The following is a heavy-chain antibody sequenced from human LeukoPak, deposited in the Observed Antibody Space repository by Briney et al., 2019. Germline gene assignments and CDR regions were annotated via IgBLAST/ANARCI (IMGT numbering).Heavy chain of an antibody. CDR2: IRYDGSNK. CDR1: GFTFSSYG. D-gene: IGHD4-11*01. Sequence: GGSLRLSCAASGFTFSSYGIHWVRQAPGKGLEWVAFIRYDGSNKYYADSVKGRFTISRDNSKSTLYLEMNGLRAEDTAVYYCASDYPRYYFYMDVWGKGTTVTVSS. J-gene: IGHJ6*03. V-gene: IGHV3-30*02. CDR3: ASDYPRYYFYMDV.